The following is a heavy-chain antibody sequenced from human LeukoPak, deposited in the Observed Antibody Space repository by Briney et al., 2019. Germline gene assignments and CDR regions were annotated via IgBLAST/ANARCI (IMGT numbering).Heavy chain of an antibody. Sequence: GGSLRLSCIGSGFIFDDYGLSWFRQAPGKGLEWVGFIRGKIYGGTTEYAASVQGRFSLSRDDSKNSAYLQMNSLKTEDTGIYYCTRDWRRLGFEGWDQGTLVTVSS. V-gene: IGHV3-49*03. CDR2: IRGKIYGGTT. CDR3: TRDWRRLGFEG. D-gene: IGHD2-21*01. CDR1: GFIFDDYG. J-gene: IGHJ4*02.